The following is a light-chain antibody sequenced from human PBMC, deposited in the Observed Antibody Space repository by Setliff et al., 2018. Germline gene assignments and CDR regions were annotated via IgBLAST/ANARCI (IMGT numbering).Light chain of an antibody. V-gene: IGLV2-8*01. Sequence: QSVLTQPPSASGSPGQSVTISCTGTGGLVGGYNYVSWYQQHPGKAPKLIIYEVTKRPSGVPDRFSGSNSGNTAYLTVSGLQAEDEADYYCSLYSGSNNFFFGSGTKVTV. J-gene: IGLJ1*01. CDR1: GGLVGGYNY. CDR3: SLYSGSNNFF. CDR2: EVT.